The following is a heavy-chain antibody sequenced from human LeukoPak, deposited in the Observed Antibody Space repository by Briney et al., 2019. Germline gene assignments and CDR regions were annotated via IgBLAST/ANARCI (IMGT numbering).Heavy chain of an antibody. CDR3: ARGNGYDYYFDY. V-gene: IGHV3-21*01. CDR1: GFTFSRHG. D-gene: IGHD5-12*01. J-gene: IGHJ4*02. Sequence: PGGSLRLSCAASGFTFSRHGMHWVRQAPGKGLEWVSSISSSSYIYYADSVKGRFTISRDNAKNSLYLQMNSLRAEDTAVYYCARGNGYDYYFDYWGQGTLVTVSS. CDR2: ISSSSYI.